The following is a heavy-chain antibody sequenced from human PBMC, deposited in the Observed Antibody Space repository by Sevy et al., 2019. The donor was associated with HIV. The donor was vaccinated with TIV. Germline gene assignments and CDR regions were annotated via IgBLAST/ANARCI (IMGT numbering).Heavy chain of an antibody. CDR2: IWNGGNT. J-gene: IGHJ5*02. CDR3: ARDFLGVRGAYNWFDP. Sequence: SETLSLTCTVSGGSISSAYYWGWIRQPPGKGLEWIGSIWNGGNTYYNPSLKSRVAISVDTSKNQFSLKLSSVTAADTAVYYCARDFLGVRGAYNWFDPWGQGTLVTVSS. CDR1: GGSISSAYY. V-gene: IGHV4-38-2*02. D-gene: IGHD3-10*01.